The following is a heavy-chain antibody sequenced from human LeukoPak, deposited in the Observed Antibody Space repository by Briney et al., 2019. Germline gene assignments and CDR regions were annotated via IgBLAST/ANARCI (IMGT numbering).Heavy chain of an antibody. D-gene: IGHD5-18*01. Sequence: ASVKVSCKASGYTFTSYDINWVRQATGQGLEWMGWMNPNSGNTGYAQKLQGRVTITRNASISTAYMELSSLRSEDTAVYYCARGVNSQGTAMVLFDSWGQGSLVTVSA. J-gene: IGHJ4*02. V-gene: IGHV1-8*03. CDR1: GYTFTSYD. CDR2: MNPNSGNT. CDR3: ARGVNSQGTAMVLFDS.